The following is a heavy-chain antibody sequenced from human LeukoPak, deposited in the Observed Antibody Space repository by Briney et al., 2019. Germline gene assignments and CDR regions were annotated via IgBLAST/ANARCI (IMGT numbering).Heavy chain of an antibody. Sequence: SETLSLTCTVSGGSISSGGYYWSWIRQHPGKGLEWIGYIYYSGSTYYNPSLKSRVTISVDTSKNQFSLKLSSVTAADTAVYYCARRVLGLFDIWGQGTMVTVSS. CDR2: IYYSGST. CDR3: ARRVLGLFDI. V-gene: IGHV4-31*03. CDR1: GGSISSGGYY. D-gene: IGHD2-8*02. J-gene: IGHJ3*02.